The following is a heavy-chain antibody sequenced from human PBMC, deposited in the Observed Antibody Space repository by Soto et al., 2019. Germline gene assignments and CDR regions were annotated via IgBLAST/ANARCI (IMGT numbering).Heavy chain of an antibody. CDR2: VIPRFDSA. J-gene: IGHJ4*02. CDR3: AASTSLSGVTGDLHLAF. Sequence: QVHLVQSGTEVKWPGSSVKVSCKASGDTFDNYAISWVRQAPGQGLEWIGGVIPRFDSASYAQHSRDRVPIRAANFTTSAELELRDLTSEDTAVYYWAASTSLSGVTGDLHLAFWGQGTLVTVSS. CDR1: GDTFDNYA. D-gene: IGHD2-21*02. V-gene: IGHV1-69*06.